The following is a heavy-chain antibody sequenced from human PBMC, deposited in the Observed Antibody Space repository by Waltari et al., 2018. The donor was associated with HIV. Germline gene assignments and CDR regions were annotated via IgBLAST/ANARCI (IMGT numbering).Heavy chain of an antibody. CDR1: GFSFSCYA. J-gene: IGHJ4*02. D-gene: IGHD1-26*01. CDR2: ISTTGSTV. V-gene: IGHV3-48*03. Sequence: EVQLGQSGGCLVQPGESLRLPGAASGFSFSCYATHWVRQGPGKGWEWVSYISTTGSTVYYADAVKGRYTISRDNAKKSLYLQMNSLRAEDTAVYYCTRGLRLLRSILPFDYWGQGTLVPGSS. CDR3: TRGLRLLRSILPFDY.